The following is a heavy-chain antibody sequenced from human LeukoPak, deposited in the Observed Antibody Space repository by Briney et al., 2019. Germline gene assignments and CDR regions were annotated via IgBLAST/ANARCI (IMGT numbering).Heavy chain of an antibody. Sequence: SETLSLTCAVYGGSFSGYYWSWIRQPPGKGLEWIGEINHSGSTNYNPSLKSRVTISVDTSKNQFSLKLSSVTAADTAMYYCARAHAYCGGDCYRNYYYYMDVWGKGTTVTVSS. CDR2: INHSGST. CDR3: ARAHAYCGGDCYRNYYYYMDV. CDR1: GGSFSGYY. D-gene: IGHD2-21*02. J-gene: IGHJ6*03. V-gene: IGHV4-34*01.